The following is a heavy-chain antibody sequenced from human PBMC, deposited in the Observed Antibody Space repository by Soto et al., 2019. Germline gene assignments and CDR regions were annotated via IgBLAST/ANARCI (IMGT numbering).Heavy chain of an antibody. V-gene: IGHV1-3*01. CDR3: ARDSGGLDV. CDR2: INAGNGNT. CDR1: GYTFTSYA. J-gene: IGHJ6*01. Sequence: ASVKVSCKTSGYTFTSYALHWVRQAPGQRLEWMGWINAGNGNTKYSQKFQGRVIITRDTSASTAYMELRSLRSEDTAVYYCARDSGGLDVWGQATLVTVSS.